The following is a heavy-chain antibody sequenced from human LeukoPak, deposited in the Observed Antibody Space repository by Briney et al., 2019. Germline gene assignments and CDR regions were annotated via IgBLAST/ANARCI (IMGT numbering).Heavy chain of an antibody. CDR3: SRVNHFGSGGYRHGTFDV. Sequence: GGSLRLSCAASGIIVSDSYMTWVRHAPGKGLEWVATIYRDNSTYYGDSVRGRCSVSRDPFKTTMFLQMYNLRGEDSAVYYCSRVNHFGSGGYRHGTFDVW. V-gene: IGHV3-53*01. CDR2: IYRDNST. CDR1: GIIVSDSY. J-gene: IGHJ3*01. D-gene: IGHD3-10*01.